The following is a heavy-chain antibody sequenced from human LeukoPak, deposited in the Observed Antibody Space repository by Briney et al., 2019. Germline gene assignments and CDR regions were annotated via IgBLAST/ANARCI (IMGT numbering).Heavy chain of an antibody. CDR2: ISYGSSYT. CDR3: ARGGLYGDWIFVS. Sequence: GGSLRLSCAASGFTFSDYYMSWIRQAPGKGLEWVAYISYGSSYTNYADSVKGRFAISRDNAKKSLYLQMSSLRAEDTAVYYCARGGLYGDWIFVSWGQGTQVTVSS. J-gene: IGHJ4*02. D-gene: IGHD4-17*01. V-gene: IGHV3-11*05. CDR1: GFTFSDYY.